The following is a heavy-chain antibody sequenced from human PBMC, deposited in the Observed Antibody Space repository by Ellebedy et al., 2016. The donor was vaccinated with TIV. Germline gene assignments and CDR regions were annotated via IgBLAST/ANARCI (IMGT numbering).Heavy chain of an antibody. CDR2: ISSDASDT. V-gene: IGHV3-74*01. D-gene: IGHD6-19*01. CDR3: ARDQTVTGPSTYDY. Sequence: GGSLRLSXAASGFTFNIYWMHWVRQAPGTGLVWLSRISSDASDTRYADSVKGRFTISRDNARNTLYLQMNSLRAEDTAVYYCARDQTVTGPSTYDYWGQGILVSVSS. J-gene: IGHJ4*02. CDR1: GFTFNIYW.